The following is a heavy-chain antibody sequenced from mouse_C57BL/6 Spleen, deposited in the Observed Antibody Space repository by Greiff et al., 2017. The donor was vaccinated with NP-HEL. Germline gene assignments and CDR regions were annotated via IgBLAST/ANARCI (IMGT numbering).Heavy chain of an antibody. CDR3: ARPYYYGSSPHWYFDV. V-gene: IGHV1-39*01. J-gene: IGHJ1*03. Sequence: VQLKQSGPELVKPGASVKISCKASGYSFTDYNMNWVKQSNGKSLEWIGVINPNYGTTSYNQKFKGKATLTVDQSSSTAYMQLNSLTSEDSAVYYCARPYYYGSSPHWYFDVWGTGTTVTVSS. CDR2: INPNYGTT. CDR1: GYSFTDYN. D-gene: IGHD1-1*01.